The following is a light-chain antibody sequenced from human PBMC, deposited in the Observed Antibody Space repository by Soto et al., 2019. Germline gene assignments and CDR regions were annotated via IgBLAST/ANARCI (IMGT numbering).Light chain of an antibody. J-gene: IGKJ5*01. V-gene: IGKV3-20*01. CDR3: QQYGDSLVT. Sequence: EIVLTQSPGTLSLSPGERATHSCRASQSVSSSYLAWYQQKPGQAPSLLIYDASSRATGIPDRFSGSGSGTDFTLTISRLEPEDFAVYYCQQYGDSLVTFGQGTRLEI. CDR1: QSVSSSY. CDR2: DAS.